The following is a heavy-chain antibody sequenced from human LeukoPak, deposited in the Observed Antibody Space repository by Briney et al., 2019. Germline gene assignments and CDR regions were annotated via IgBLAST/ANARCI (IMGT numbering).Heavy chain of an antibody. CDR3: ARVIVVVAATSYNWFDP. J-gene: IGHJ5*02. CDR2: INPNSGGT. D-gene: IGHD2-15*01. V-gene: IGHV1-2*02. CDR1: GYTFTGYY. Sequence: GASVKVSCKASGYTFTGYYMHWVRQAPGQGLEWMGWINPNSGGTNYAQKFQGRVTMTRDTSISTAYMELSRLRSDDTAVYYCARVIVVVAATSYNWFDPWGQGTLVTVSS.